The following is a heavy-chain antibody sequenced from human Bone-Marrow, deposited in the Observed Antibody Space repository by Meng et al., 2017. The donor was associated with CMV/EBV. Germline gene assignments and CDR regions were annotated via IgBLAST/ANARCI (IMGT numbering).Heavy chain of an antibody. D-gene: IGHD2-2*02. V-gene: IGHV3-53*01. J-gene: IGHJ5*02. CDR3: ARSGKGVPAAIPWFDP. CDR2: IYSGGST. Sequence: GGSLRLSCAASGFTVSSNYMSWVRQAPGKGLEWVSVIYSGGSTYYADSVKGRSTISRDNSKNTLYLQMNSLRAEDTAVYYCARSGKGVPAAIPWFDPWGQGTLVPVAS. CDR1: GFTVSSNY.